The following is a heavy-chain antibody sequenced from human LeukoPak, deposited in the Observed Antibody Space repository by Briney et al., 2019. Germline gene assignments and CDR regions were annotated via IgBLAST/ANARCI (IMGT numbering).Heavy chain of an antibody. J-gene: IGHJ6*02. CDR3: AREVRGPTAPHYFYYGMDV. V-gene: IGHV3-21*01. D-gene: IGHD3-10*01. Sequence: GGSLRLSCAASGFTFSSYSMNWVRQAPGKGLEWVSSISSSSTYIYYADSVKGRFTISRDNAKNSLYLQMNNLRVEDTALYFCAREVRGPTAPHYFYYGMDVWGQGTTVTVSS. CDR2: ISSSSTYI. CDR1: GFTFSSYS.